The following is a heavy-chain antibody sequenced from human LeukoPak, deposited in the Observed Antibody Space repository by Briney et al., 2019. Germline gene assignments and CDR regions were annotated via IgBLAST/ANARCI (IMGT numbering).Heavy chain of an antibody. CDR3: AKGRSGWYEGLDY. Sequence: SGGSLRLSCTASGFTFSTYAMTWVRQAPGKGLEWVSVISHGGDSAWYADSVKGRFTISRDNSKSTLFLQMNSLRADDTAIYYCAKGRSGWYEGLDYWGQGILVTVSS. D-gene: IGHD6-19*01. CDR1: GFTFSTYA. CDR2: ISHGGDSA. V-gene: IGHV3-23*01. J-gene: IGHJ4*02.